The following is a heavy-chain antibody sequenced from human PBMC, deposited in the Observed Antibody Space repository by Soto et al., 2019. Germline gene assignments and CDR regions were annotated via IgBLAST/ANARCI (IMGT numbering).Heavy chain of an antibody. Sequence: QVQLVESGGVVVQPGRSLRLSCAASGFTFSSHGMHWVRQAPGKVLEWVAVIYYDGSNEYYADSVKGRFTISRDNSKNTLYRQMNSLRAEDTAVYYCARDYSSTSYGFDSWGQGTLVTVSS. CDR3: ARDYSSTSYGFDS. D-gene: IGHD6-13*01. CDR1: GFTFSSHG. J-gene: IGHJ4*02. V-gene: IGHV3-33*01. CDR2: IYYDGSNE.